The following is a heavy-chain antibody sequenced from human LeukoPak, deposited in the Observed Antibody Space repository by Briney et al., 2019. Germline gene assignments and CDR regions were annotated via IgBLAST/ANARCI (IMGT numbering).Heavy chain of an antibody. CDR3: CTTVISSRCMDV. D-gene: IGHD4-23*01. Sequence: GGSLRLSCVASGFTSSGHYIGWVRQAPGKGLEWLGRSRNKGQGYTTEYAASVKGRFSFARNESNNSLDLLMNSLKIEDTAVYYCCTTVISSRCMDVWGKGTTVAISS. V-gene: IGHV3-72*01. CDR2: SRNKGQGYTT. CDR1: GFTSSGHY. J-gene: IGHJ6*03.